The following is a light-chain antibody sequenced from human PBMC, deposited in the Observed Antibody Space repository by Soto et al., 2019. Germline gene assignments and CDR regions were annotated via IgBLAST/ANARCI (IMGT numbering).Light chain of an antibody. CDR2: KAS. CDR1: QSISIW. CDR3: HHYNTYPCT. V-gene: IGKV1-5*03. Sequence: DIRMTQSPSTLSASVGDRVTIPCRASQSISIWLAWYQQKPGKAPKLLIYKASILQTGVPSRFSGSGSGTEFTLTISSLQPDDFATYSCHHYNTYPCTFGQGTKVEMK. J-gene: IGKJ1*01.